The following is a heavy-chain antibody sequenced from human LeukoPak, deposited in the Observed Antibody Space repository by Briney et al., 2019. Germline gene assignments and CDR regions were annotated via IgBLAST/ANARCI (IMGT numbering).Heavy chain of an antibody. V-gene: IGHV3-23*01. CDR1: GFTFSSYA. Sequence: GGSLRLSCAASGFTFSSYAMSWVRQAPGKGLEWVSAISGSGGSTYYADSVKGRFTISRDNSKNTLYLQMNSLRAEDTAVYYCAKAPNYYYGSGSYGLDDYWGQGTLVTVSS. CDR3: AKAPNYYYGSGSYGLDDY. J-gene: IGHJ4*02. CDR2: ISGSGGST. D-gene: IGHD3-10*01.